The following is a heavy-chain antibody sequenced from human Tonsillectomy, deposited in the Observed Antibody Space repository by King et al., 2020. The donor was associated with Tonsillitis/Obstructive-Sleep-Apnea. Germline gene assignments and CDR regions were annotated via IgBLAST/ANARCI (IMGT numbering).Heavy chain of an antibody. Sequence: VQLKQWGAGLLKPSETLSLTCAVYGGSFSGYYWSWIRQPPGKGLEWIGEINHRGSTKYNPSLKSRVTISVDTSKNQFSLKLSSVTAADTAVYYCARSPYDFWSGYYMYWGQGTLVTVSS. CDR2: INHRGST. CDR3: ARSPYDFWSGYYMY. CDR1: GGSFSGYY. V-gene: IGHV4-34*01. D-gene: IGHD3-3*01. J-gene: IGHJ4*02.